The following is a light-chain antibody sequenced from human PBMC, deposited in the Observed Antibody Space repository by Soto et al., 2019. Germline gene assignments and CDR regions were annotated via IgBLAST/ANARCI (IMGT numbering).Light chain of an antibody. CDR2: EVT. V-gene: IGLV2-23*02. Sequence: QSVLTQPASVSGSAGQSITISCSGTMRDVGAYNLVSWYQQHPGTAPKLIIYEVTKRPSGVSNRFSGSKSGNTASLTISGLQTEDDSHYYCCSYANGNTLLFGGGTKLTVL. CDR3: CSYANGNTLL. CDR1: MRDVGAYNL. J-gene: IGLJ2*01.